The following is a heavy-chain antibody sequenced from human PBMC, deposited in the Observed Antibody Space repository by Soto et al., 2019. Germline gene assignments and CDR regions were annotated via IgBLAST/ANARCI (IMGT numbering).Heavy chain of an antibody. J-gene: IGHJ6*02. Sequence: QVQLQESAPGLVKPSETLSLTCTVSGDSISSYNLAWIRQPPGKGLEWIGYFRSSGGTSYNPSLNIRFAISADTSTKQFSLRLTSVTAADTAVYYCVRQGIGVLHGLVDVWGQGTTITVSS. D-gene: IGHD3-10*01. V-gene: IGHV4-59*08. CDR1: GDSISSYN. CDR2: FRSSGGT. CDR3: VRQGIGVLHGLVDV.